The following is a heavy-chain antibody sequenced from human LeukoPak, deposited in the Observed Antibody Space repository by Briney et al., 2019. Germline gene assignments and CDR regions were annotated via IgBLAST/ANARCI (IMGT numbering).Heavy chain of an antibody. Sequence: SETLSLTCTVSGGSITSGGYYWSWIRQPPGKGLEWIGYIYHSGSTYYSPSLKSRVTISVDRSKNQFSLKLTSVTAADTAVYYCAREPYSGSNDAFDIWGQGTMVTVSS. J-gene: IGHJ3*02. CDR3: AREPYSGSNDAFDI. CDR2: IYHSGST. D-gene: IGHD1-26*01. V-gene: IGHV4-30-2*01. CDR1: GGSITSGGYY.